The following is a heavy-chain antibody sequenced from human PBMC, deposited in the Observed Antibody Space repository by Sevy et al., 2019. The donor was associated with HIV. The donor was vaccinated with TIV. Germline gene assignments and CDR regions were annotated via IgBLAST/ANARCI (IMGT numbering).Heavy chain of an antibody. CDR3: ARLGYSSGIYYYYGMDV. D-gene: IGHD6-19*01. V-gene: IGHV1-8*01. CDR1: GYTFTSYD. CDR2: MNPNSGNT. Sequence: GESLKISCKASGYTFTSYDINWVRQATGQGLEWMGWMNPNSGNTGYAQKFQGRVTMTRNTSISTAYMELSSLRSEDTAVYYCARLGYSSGIYYYYGMDVWGQGTTVTVSS. J-gene: IGHJ6*02.